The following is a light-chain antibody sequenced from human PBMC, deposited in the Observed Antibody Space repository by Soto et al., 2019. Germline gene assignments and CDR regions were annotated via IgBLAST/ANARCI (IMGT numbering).Light chain of an antibody. Sequence: DIVMTQSPDSLAVSLGERATINCKSSQSVLYSASNKNYLAWYQQRPGQPPKLLIYWASTRESGVPDRFSGSGSGTDFTLTSSSLQAEDVAVYYCQHYYSAPLTFGGGTKVEIK. J-gene: IGKJ4*01. CDR3: QHYYSAPLT. CDR1: QSVLYSASNKNY. V-gene: IGKV4-1*01. CDR2: WAS.